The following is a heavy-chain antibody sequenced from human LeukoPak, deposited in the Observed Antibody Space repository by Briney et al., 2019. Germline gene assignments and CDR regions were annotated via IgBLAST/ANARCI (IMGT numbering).Heavy chain of an antibody. Sequence: SQTLSLTCTVSGGSISSGSYYWSWVRQPAGKGLEWIGRIYTSGSTNYNPSLKSRVTISVDTSKNQFSLKLSSVTAADTAVYYCARRVPDYGGWDYWGQGTLVTVSS. V-gene: IGHV4-61*02. CDR1: GGSISSGSYY. CDR2: IYTSGST. J-gene: IGHJ4*02. D-gene: IGHD4-17*01. CDR3: ARRVPDYGGWDY.